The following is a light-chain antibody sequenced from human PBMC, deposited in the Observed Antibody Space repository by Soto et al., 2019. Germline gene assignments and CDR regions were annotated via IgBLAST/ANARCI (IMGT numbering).Light chain of an antibody. CDR3: QQYANHPPPFT. V-gene: IGKV1-33*01. CDR1: QDISNY. J-gene: IGKJ4*01. Sequence: DIPMTPSPSSLSASVGDRVTITCQASQDISNYLNWYQQKPGKAPKLLIYDASNLITGVPSRFRGRVSSTDFTSTISNPQPQDIATYYCQQYANHPPPFTFGGGTKVEIK. CDR2: DAS.